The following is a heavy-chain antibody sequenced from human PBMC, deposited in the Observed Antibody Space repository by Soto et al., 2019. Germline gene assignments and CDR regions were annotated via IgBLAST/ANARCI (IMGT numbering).Heavy chain of an antibody. Sequence: ASVKVSCKASEYTFTTYSLHWVRQAPGQGLEWMGIINPTSSTTSDAQKFQGRVTMTRDMSTSTVYMELSSLRSEDTAVYYCARDLYSSSWYVRAFDMWGQRTMVTVSS. V-gene: IGHV1-46*03. D-gene: IGHD6-13*01. J-gene: IGHJ3*02. CDR3: ARDLYSSSWYVRAFDM. CDR1: EYTFTTYS. CDR2: INPTSSTT.